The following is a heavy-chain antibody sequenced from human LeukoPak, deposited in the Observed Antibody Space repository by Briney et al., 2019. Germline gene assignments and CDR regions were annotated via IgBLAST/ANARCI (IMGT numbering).Heavy chain of an antibody. J-gene: IGHJ3*02. CDR1: GFAFSSFA. D-gene: IGHD5-18*01. Sequence: GGSLRLSCVASGFAFSSFAMSWVRQAPGKGLEWVSAISGSGGSTYYADSVKGRFTISRDNSKNTLYLQMNSLRAEDTAVYYCAKDPTAMVTYAFDIWGQGTMVTVSS. V-gene: IGHV3-23*01. CDR2: ISGSGGST. CDR3: AKDPTAMVTYAFDI.